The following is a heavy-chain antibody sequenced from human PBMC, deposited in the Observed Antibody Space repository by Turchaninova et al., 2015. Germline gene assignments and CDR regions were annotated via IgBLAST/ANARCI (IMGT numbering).Heavy chain of an antibody. D-gene: IGHD6-25*01. J-gene: IGHJ4*02. CDR3: AREAAGDFDY. V-gene: IGHV4-59*01. CDR2: IYYSGST. Sequence: QVQLQDSGPGLVKPSETLSLTCTCSGGSIISYYWSWIRQPPGKGLEWIGYIYYSGSTNYNPSLKSRVTISVDTSKNQFSLKLSSVTAADTAVYYCAREAAGDFDYWGQGTLVTVSS. CDR1: GGSIISYY.